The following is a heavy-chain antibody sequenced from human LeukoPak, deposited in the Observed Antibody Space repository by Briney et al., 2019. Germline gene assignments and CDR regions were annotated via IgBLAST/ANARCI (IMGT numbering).Heavy chain of an antibody. D-gene: IGHD6-13*01. CDR2: ISYDGSNK. Sequence: GRSLRLSCAASGFTFSSYAMHWVRQAPGKGLEWVAVISYDGSNKYYADSVKGRFTISRDNSKNTLYLQMNSLRAEDTAVYYCARVSSSWVNGRDWFDPWGQGTLVTVSS. J-gene: IGHJ5*02. CDR1: GFTFSSYA. V-gene: IGHV3-30-3*01. CDR3: ARVSSSWVNGRDWFDP.